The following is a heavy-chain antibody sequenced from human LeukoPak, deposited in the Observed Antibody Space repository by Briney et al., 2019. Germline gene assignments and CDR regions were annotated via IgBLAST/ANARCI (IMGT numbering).Heavy chain of an antibody. CDR2: ISYDGSNK. D-gene: IGHD1-14*01. CDR3: ARWYGAFDY. J-gene: IGHJ4*02. Sequence: GGSLRLSCGASGFTFSSYGMHWVRQAPGKGLEWVAVISYDGSNKYYADSVKGRFTISRDNSKNTLYLPMSSLRAEDTAVYYCARWYGAFDYWGQGTLVTVSS. V-gene: IGHV3-30*03. CDR1: GFTFSSYG.